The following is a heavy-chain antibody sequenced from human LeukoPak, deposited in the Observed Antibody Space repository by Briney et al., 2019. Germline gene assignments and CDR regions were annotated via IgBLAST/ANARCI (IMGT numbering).Heavy chain of an antibody. V-gene: IGHV4-59*08. CDR3: ARRAEGSLIDWDVFYY. Sequence: SETLSLTCTVSGGSISIDYWSWIRQPPGKGLEWIGYIYYSGSTNYNPSLKSRVTISVDTSKNQFSLKLSSVTAADTAVYYCARRAEGSLIDWDVFYYCGQGTLVTVSS. J-gene: IGHJ4*02. D-gene: IGHD1-26*01. CDR1: GGSISIDY. CDR2: IYYSGST.